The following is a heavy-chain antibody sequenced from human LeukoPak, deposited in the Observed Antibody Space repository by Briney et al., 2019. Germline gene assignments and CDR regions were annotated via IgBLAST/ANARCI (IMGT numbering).Heavy chain of an antibody. Sequence: ASVKVSCKASGYTFIGHYLHWVRQAPGQGLEWMGWINPNSGATTYAQKFQGRVTMTRDTSTSTAYMELSRLTSDDTATYYCATYSSSSPWMNYWGQGTLVTVSS. CDR2: INPNSGAT. CDR3: ATYSSSSPWMNY. V-gene: IGHV1-2*02. D-gene: IGHD6-6*01. J-gene: IGHJ4*02. CDR1: GYTFIGHY.